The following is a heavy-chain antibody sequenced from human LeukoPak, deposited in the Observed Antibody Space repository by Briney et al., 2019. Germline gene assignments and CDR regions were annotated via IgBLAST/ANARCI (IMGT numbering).Heavy chain of an antibody. CDR1: GGSISGYY. V-gene: IGHV4-4*07. CDR2: VYINGNS. Sequence: SETLSLNCTVSGGSISGYYWSWIRQPDGKGLEWIGRVYINGNSDYNPSLKSRVTMSIDTPTNQVYLRMTSVTAADTAVYYCARAAVDMDVWGKGTAVTVSS. CDR3: ARAAVDMDV. J-gene: IGHJ6*03. D-gene: IGHD6-19*01.